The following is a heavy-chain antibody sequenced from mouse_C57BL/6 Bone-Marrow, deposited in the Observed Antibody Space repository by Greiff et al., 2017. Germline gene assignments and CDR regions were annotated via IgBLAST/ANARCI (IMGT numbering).Heavy chain of an antibody. CDR3: ARGYDGNYEYYAMDS. V-gene: IGHV1-64*01. J-gene: IGHJ4*01. CDR1: GYTFTSYW. Sequence: QVQLQQPGAELVKPGASVKLSCKASGYTFTSYWMHWVKQRPGQGLEWIGMIHPNSGSTNYNEKFKSKATLTVDKSSSTAYMQLSSLTSEDSAVYYCARGYDGNYEYYAMDSWGQGTSVSVSS. CDR2: IHPNSGST. D-gene: IGHD2-3*01.